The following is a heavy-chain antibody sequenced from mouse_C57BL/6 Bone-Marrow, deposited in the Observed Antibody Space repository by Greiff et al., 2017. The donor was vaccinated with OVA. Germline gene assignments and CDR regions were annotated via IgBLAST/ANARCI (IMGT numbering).Heavy chain of an antibody. CDR1: GFTFSDFY. CDR2: SRNKANDYTT. J-gene: IGHJ1*03. Sequence: DVKLVESGGGLVQSGRSLRLSCATSGFTFSDFYMEWVRQAPGKGLEWIAASRNKANDYTTEYSASVKGRFIVSRDTSQSILYLQMNALRAEDTAIYCCARAPYYGSSYWYFDVWGTGTTVTVSS. V-gene: IGHV7-1*01. D-gene: IGHD1-1*01. CDR3: ARAPYYGSSYWYFDV.